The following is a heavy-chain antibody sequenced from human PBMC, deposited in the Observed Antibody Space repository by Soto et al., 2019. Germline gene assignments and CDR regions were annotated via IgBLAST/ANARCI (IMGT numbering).Heavy chain of an antibody. J-gene: IGHJ4*02. CDR1: GFTFDDYA. V-gene: IGHV3-9*01. D-gene: IGHD6-19*01. CDR3: AKPYSSGWYAGAFDY. CDR2: ISWNSGSI. Sequence: EVPLVESGGGLVQPGRSLRLSCAASGFTFDDYAMHWVRQAPGKGLEWVSGISWNSGSIGYADSVKGRFTISRDNAKNSLYLQMNSLRAEDTALYYCAKPYSSGWYAGAFDYWGQGTLVTVSS.